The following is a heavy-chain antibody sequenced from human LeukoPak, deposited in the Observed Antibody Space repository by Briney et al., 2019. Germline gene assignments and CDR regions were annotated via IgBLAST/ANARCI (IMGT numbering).Heavy chain of an antibody. D-gene: IGHD3-9*01. CDR1: AFTFNNYW. Sequence: GGSLRLSCVASAFTFNNYWMHWVRQAPGKGLVWVSRIKGDGGSTNYADSVRGRFTISRDNAKNSLYLQMNSLRAEDTAVYYCARERRLVIEPFDYWGQGTLVTVSS. J-gene: IGHJ4*02. CDR3: ARERRLVIEPFDY. V-gene: IGHV3-74*01. CDR2: IKGDGGST.